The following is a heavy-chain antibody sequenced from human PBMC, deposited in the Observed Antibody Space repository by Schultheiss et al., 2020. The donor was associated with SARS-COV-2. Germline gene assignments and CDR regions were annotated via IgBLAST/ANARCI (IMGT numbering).Heavy chain of an antibody. CDR1: GFTFSSCS. J-gene: IGHJ6*02. D-gene: IGHD3-16*01. V-gene: IGHV3-21*01. Sequence: GESLKISCAASGFTFSSCSMNWVRQAPGKGLEWVSSISSSSSYIYYADSVKGRFTISRDNAKNSLYLQMNSLRAEDTAVYYCAREMIGMDVWGQGTTVTVSS. CDR2: ISSSSSYI. CDR3: AREMIGMDV.